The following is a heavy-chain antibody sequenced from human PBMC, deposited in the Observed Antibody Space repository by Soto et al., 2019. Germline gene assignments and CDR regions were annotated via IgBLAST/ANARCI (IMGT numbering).Heavy chain of an antibody. D-gene: IGHD3-3*01. CDR2: IYYSGST. Sequence: SETLSLTCTVSGASISRSYYYWGWSRQAPGKGLDWIGSIYYSGSTYYNPALKSRVTISVDTSKNQFFLNVRSVTAADTAVYYCARHFPRGVVRSSWFDPWGQGTLVTVSS. CDR1: GASISRSYYY. J-gene: IGHJ5*02. CDR3: ARHFPRGVVRSSWFDP. V-gene: IGHV4-39*01.